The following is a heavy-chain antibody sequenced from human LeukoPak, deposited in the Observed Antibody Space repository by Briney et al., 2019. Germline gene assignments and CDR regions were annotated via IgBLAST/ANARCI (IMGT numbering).Heavy chain of an antibody. CDR1: GYTFTSYG. V-gene: IGHV1-18*01. CDR2: ISAYNGNT. J-gene: IGHJ3*02. CDR3: ARVRDYYDSSGRDAFDI. D-gene: IGHD3-22*01. Sequence: ASVKVSCKASGYTFTSYGISWVRQAPGQGLEWMGWISAYNGNTNYAQKLQGRVIMTTDTSTSTAYMELRSLRSDDTAVYYCARVRDYYDSSGRDAFDIWGQGTMVTVSS.